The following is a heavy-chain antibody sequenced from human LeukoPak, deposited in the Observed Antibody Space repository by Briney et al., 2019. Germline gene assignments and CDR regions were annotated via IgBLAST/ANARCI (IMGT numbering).Heavy chain of an antibody. CDR3: ARDLYYYDSSGYLPTGY. CDR1: GLTFSDYY. CDR2: ISSSGSTI. J-gene: IGHJ4*02. Sequence: GGSLRLSCAAPGLTFSDYYMSLIRQAPGKGLEWVSYISSSGSTIYYADSVKGRFTISRDNAKNSLYLQMNSLRAEDTAVYYCARDLYYYDSSGYLPTGYWGQGTLVTVSS. V-gene: IGHV3-11*01. D-gene: IGHD3-22*01.